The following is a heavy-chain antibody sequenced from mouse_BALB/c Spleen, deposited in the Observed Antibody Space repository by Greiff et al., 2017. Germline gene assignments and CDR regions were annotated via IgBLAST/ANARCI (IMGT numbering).Heavy chain of an antibody. CDR1: GYSITSDYA. Sequence: EVHLVESGPGLVKPSQSLSLTCTVTGYSITSDYAWNWIRQFPGNKLEWMGYISYSGSTSYNPSLKSRISITRDTSKNQFFLQLNSVTTEDTATYYCASEEVYYGSREAWFAYWGQGTLVTVSA. CDR2: ISYSGST. D-gene: IGHD1-1*01. V-gene: IGHV3-2*02. CDR3: ASEEVYYGSREAWFAY. J-gene: IGHJ3*01.